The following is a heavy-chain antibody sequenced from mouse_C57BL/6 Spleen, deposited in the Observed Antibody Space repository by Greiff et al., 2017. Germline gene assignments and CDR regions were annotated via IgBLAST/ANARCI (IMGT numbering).Heavy chain of an antibody. CDR1: GYTFTSYW. CDR3: SRDGVLRYLYYFDY. V-gene: IGHV1-53*01. J-gene: IGHJ2*01. Sequence: QVQLQQPGTELVKPGASVKLSCKASGYTFTSYWMHWVKQRPGQGLEWIGNINPSNGGTNYNEKFKSKATLTVDKSSSTAYMQLSSLTSEDSAVSYVSRDGVLRYLYYFDYWGQGTTLTVSS. CDR2: INPSNGGT. D-gene: IGHD1-1*01.